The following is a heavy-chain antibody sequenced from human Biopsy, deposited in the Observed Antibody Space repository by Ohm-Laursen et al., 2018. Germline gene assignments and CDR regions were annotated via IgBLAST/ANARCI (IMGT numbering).Heavy chain of an antibody. CDR1: GDSISSYY. V-gene: IGHV4-59*07. D-gene: IGHD6-19*01. Sequence: SDTLSLTCPVSGDSISSYYWSWIRQPPGKGLQWIGYVYYTGSTDYNPSLQSRVTISVDTSKNHFSLRLRSVTPADTAIYYCARGRRTSGWPYFDNWGQGALVIVSP. J-gene: IGHJ4*02. CDR3: ARGRRTSGWPYFDN. CDR2: VYYTGST.